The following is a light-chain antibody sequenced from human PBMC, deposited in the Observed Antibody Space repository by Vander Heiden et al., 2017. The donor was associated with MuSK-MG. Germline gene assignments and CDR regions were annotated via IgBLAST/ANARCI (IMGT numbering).Light chain of an antibody. CDR1: QSVSGSY. J-gene: IGKJ2*01. CDR2: GAS. V-gene: IGKV3-20*01. Sequence: EIVLTQSPGTLSLSPGERATLSCRASQSVSGSYLAWYQQKPGQAPRLLIYGASSRATGIPDRFSGSGSGTDFTLTISRREPEDFAVYYCQQYGSSPPYTFGQGTKLEIK. CDR3: QQYGSSPPYT.